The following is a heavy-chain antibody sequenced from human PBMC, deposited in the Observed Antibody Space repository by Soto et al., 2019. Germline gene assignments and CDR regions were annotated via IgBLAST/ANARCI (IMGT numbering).Heavy chain of an antibody. V-gene: IGHV3-30*03. D-gene: IGHD3-3*01. Sequence: GGSLRLSCTSSTISINVHGIQWVRQAPAKGLEWVAFISNDGRVHYYADSVKGRFTISRDYSKNTVDLQMNSLRNEETAVYYCARDIWSGDYKCFDSWGPGTLVTVSS. J-gene: IGHJ5*01. CDR1: TISINVHG. CDR2: ISNDGRVH. CDR3: ARDIWSGDYKCFDS.